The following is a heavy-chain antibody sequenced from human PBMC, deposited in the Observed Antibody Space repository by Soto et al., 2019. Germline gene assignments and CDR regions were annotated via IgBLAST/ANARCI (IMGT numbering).Heavy chain of an antibody. CDR3: ARREGHYYGSGSYYNRYYYYMDV. CDR1: GFTFSSYG. D-gene: IGHD3-10*01. V-gene: IGHV3-30*03. CDR2: ISYDGSNK. Sequence: GGSLRLSCAASGFTFSSYGMHWVRQAPGKGLEWVAVISYDGSNKYYADSVKGRFTISRDNSKNPLYLQMNSLRAEDTAVYYCARREGHYYGSGSYYNRYYYYMDVWGKGTTVTVSS. J-gene: IGHJ6*03.